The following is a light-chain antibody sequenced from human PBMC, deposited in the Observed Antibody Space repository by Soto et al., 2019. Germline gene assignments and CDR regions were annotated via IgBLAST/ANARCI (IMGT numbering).Light chain of an antibody. Sequence: EIVMTQSPATLSVSPGERATLSCRASQSVSSDLAWYHQKPGQAPRLLIHGASTRATGTPARFSGSGSGTEFTLTINSLQSEDFAVYYCQQYNNWPRTFGQGTKVDIK. CDR2: GAS. CDR1: QSVSSD. CDR3: QQYNNWPRT. V-gene: IGKV3-15*01. J-gene: IGKJ1*01.